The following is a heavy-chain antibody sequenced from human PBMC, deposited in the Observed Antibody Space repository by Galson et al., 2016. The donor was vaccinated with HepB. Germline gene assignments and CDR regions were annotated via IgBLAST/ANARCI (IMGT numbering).Heavy chain of an antibody. CDR3: ARDREVERRPGNYYFDY. V-gene: IGHV1-69*13. Sequence: SVKVSCKASGGTFSSYAISWVRQAPGQGLEWMGEIIPIFGTANYAQKFQGRVTISADESTSTAYMELSSLRSEDTAVYYCARDREVERRPGNYYFDYWGQGTLVTVSS. D-gene: IGHD1-1*01. CDR2: IIPIFGTA. CDR1: GGTFSSYA. J-gene: IGHJ4*02.